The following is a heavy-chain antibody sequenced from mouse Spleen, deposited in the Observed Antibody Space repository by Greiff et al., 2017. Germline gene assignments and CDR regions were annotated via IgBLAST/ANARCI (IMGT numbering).Heavy chain of an antibody. CDR3: TRANYDGGNFDV. V-gene: IGHV1S81*02. CDR2: INPSNGGS. Sequence: VQLVESGAELVKPGASVKLSCKASGYTFTSYYMYWVKQRPGQGLEWIGEINPSNGGSNFNEKFKSKATLTVDKSSSTAYMQLSSLTSEDSAVYYCTRANYDGGNFDVWGAGTTVTVSS. CDR1: GYTFTSYY. J-gene: IGHJ1*01. D-gene: IGHD2-4*01.